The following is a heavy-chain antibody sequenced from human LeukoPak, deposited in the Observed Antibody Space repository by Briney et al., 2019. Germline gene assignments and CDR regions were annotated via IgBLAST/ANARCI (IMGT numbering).Heavy chain of an antibody. J-gene: IGHJ5*02. D-gene: IGHD2-8*01. CDR1: GFTFSSYE. CDR2: ISSGGSTI. CDR3: AREMGPYNWFDP. Sequence: SGGPLRLSFAAPGFTFSSYEINWFRQAPGKGREWVSYISSGGSTIYYADSVKGRFTISRDNAKNSLSLQMNSLRAEDTAVYFCAREMGPYNWFDPWGQGTLVTVSS. V-gene: IGHV3-48*03.